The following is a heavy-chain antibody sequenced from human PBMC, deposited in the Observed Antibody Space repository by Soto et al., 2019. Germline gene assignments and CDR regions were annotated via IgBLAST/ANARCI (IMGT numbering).Heavy chain of an antibody. D-gene: IGHD3-3*01. CDR2: IYYSGST. CDR1: GGSISSGGYY. CDR3: ATTYYDFWSGYLDV. J-gene: IGHJ6*02. V-gene: IGHV4-31*03. Sequence: PSETLSLTCTVSGGSISSGGYYWSWIRQHPGKGLEWIGYIYYSGSTYYNPSLESRVTISVDTSKNQFSLKLSSVTAADTAVYYCATTYYDFWSGYLDVWGQGTTVTVSS.